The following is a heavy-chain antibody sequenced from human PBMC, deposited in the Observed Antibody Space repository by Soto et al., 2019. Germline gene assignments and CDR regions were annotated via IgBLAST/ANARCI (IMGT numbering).Heavy chain of an antibody. D-gene: IGHD3-10*01. CDR1: GYTFTNFG. J-gene: IGHJ4*02. CDR2: ISAYTDTP. V-gene: IGHV1-18*01. Sequence: ASVKVSCKASGYTFTNFGVTWVRRAPGQGLEWMGWISAYTDTPNYAQKFQGRVTMTRDTSISTAYMELSRLRSDDTAVYYCARGEFGSGTYSLAYWVQGIMVTVSS. CDR3: ARGEFGSGTYSLAY.